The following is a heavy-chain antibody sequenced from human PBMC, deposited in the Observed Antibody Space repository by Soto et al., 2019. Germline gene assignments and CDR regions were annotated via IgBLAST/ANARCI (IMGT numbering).Heavy chain of an antibody. D-gene: IGHD2-15*01. V-gene: IGHV1-69*06. CDR1: GGTFNAHA. CDR3: ARVRWRLSLEESDAI. CDR2: IIPIFGTP. Sequence: GASVKVSCKGSGGTFNAHAISWVRQAPGQGLEWMGWIIPIFGTPNYAQKFQGRLTINADTSTTTAYLELSSLRSDDTAVYYCARVRWRLSLEESDAIWGHGTLVTVSS. J-gene: IGHJ4*01.